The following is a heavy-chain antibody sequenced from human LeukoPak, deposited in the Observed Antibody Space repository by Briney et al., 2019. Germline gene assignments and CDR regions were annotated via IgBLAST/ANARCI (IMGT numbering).Heavy chain of an antibody. CDR1: GGSISSSSYY. J-gene: IGHJ6*03. CDR3: ARDQWKAAAPYYYYMDV. Sequence: SETLSLTCTVSGGSISSSSYYWGWIRQPPGKGLEWIGSIYYSGSTYYNPSLKSRVTISVDTSKNQFSLKLSSVTAADTAVYYCARDQWKAAAPYYYYMDVWGKGTTVTVSS. CDR2: IYYSGST. D-gene: IGHD2-2*01. V-gene: IGHV4-39*07.